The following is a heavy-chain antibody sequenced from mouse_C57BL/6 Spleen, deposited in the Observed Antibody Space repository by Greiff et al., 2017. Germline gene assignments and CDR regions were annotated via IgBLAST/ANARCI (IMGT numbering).Heavy chain of an antibody. V-gene: IGHV1-61*01. CDR3: ARSDAMDY. CDR2: IYTSDSET. J-gene: IGHJ4*01. CDR1: GYTFTSYW. Sequence: QVQLQQPGAELVRPGSSVKLSCKASGYTFTSYWMDWVKQRPGQGLEWIGNIYTSDSETHYNQKFKDKATLTVDKSSSTAYMQLSSLTSEDSAVYYCARSDAMDYWGQGTSGTVSS.